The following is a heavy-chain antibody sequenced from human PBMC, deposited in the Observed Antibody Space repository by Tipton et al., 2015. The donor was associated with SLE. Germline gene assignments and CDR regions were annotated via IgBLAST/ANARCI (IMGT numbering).Heavy chain of an antibody. CDR3: AKASGGVYGTEYFDY. J-gene: IGHJ4*02. CDR2: ISGSGGST. V-gene: IGHV3-23*01. Sequence: SLRLSCAASGFTFSSYAMSWVRQAPGKGLEWVSAISGSGGSTYYADSVKGRFTTSRDNSKNTLYLQMNSLRAEDTAVYYCAKASGGVYGTEYFDYWGQGTLVTVSS. CDR1: GFTFSSYA. D-gene: IGHD3-10*01.